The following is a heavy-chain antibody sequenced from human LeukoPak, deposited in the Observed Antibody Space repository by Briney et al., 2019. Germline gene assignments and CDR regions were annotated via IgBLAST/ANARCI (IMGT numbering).Heavy chain of an antibody. V-gene: IGHV4-31*03. Sequence: SETLSLTCTVSGASFNSDDQYWNWIRQSPGKGLEWIGSIHPSGMLYNNPSLESRVTMSRDTSKNQFSLNLNSVTAADTAVYLCSRGLDSRKLGYWGEGILVTVSS. J-gene: IGHJ4*02. CDR2: IHPSGML. CDR1: GASFNSDDQY. D-gene: IGHD3-22*01. CDR3: SRGLDSRKLGY.